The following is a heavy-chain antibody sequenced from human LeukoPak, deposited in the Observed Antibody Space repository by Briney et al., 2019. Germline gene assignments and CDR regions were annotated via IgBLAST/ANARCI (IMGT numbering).Heavy chain of an antibody. CDR1: GFTFDDYA. CDR3: ARASSVVTPFDY. D-gene: IGHD2-15*01. J-gene: IGHJ4*02. Sequence: GRSLRLSCAASGFTFDDYAMHWVRQAPGKGLEWVSGISWNSGSIGYADSVKGRFTISRDNAKNSLYLQMNSLRAEDTAVYYCARASSVVTPFDYWGQGTLVTVSS. CDR2: ISWNSGSI. V-gene: IGHV3-9*01.